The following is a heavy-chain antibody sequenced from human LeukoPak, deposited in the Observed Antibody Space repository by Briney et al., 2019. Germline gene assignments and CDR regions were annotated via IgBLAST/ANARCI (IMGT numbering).Heavy chain of an antibody. Sequence: GGSLRLSCAASGFTFSLYRMNWVRQAPGKGLEWVSSITRSSDYRYCSDSVRGRFTISRDNAKDSLYLHMNSLRAEDTAVYYCAYLHSGSFAFDIWGQGTMVTVSS. V-gene: IGHV3-21*01. CDR2: ITRSSDYR. D-gene: IGHD1-26*01. J-gene: IGHJ3*02. CDR1: GFTFSLYR. CDR3: AYLHSGSFAFDI.